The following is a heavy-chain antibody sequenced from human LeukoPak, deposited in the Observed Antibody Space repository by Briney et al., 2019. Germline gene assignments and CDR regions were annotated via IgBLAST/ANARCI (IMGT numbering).Heavy chain of an antibody. Sequence: VASVKVSCKASGYTFTGYYMHWVRQAPGQGLEWMGWMNPNSGNTGYAQKFQGRVTITRNTSISTAYMELSSLRSEDTAVYYCARGGITIFGVVTHPFDYWGQGTLVTVSS. CDR3: ARGGITIFGVVTHPFDY. CDR1: GYTFTGYY. D-gene: IGHD3-3*01. CDR2: MNPNSGNT. J-gene: IGHJ4*02. V-gene: IGHV1-8*03.